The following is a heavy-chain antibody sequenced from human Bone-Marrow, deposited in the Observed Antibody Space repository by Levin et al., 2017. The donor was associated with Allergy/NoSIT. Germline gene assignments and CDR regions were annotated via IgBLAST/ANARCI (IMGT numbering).Heavy chain of an antibody. J-gene: IGHJ4*02. D-gene: IGHD6-19*01. CDR1: GFTFSDSY. Sequence: GGSLRLSCAASGFTFSDSYMTWIRQAPGKGLEWLSYISSSGSLTNYADSVKGRFTISRDNAKNSVHLQMNSLRAEDTAVYYCARDEGSARNYYDYWGQGTLATVSS. V-gene: IGHV3-11*05. CDR2: ISSSGSLT. CDR3: ARDEGSARNYYDY.